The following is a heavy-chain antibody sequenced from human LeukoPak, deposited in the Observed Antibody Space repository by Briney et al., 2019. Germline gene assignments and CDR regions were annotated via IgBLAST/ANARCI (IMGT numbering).Heavy chain of an antibody. CDR2: ISGSGGST. J-gene: IGHJ4*02. CDR1: GFTFDNYA. V-gene: IGHV3-23*01. Sequence: SGGSLRLSCAASGFTFDNYAMSWVRQAPGKGLEWVSAISGSGGSTYYADSVKGRFTISRDNSKNTLYLQMNSLRAEDTAVYYCAKGGIFGVVPDYWGQGTLVTVSS. D-gene: IGHD3-3*01. CDR3: AKGGIFGVVPDY.